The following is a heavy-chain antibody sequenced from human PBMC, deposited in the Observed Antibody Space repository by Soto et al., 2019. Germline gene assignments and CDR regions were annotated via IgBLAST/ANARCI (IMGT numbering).Heavy chain of an antibody. CDR3: ARQEGYYDILTGYVKVVWFDP. J-gene: IGHJ5*02. CDR1: GGSISSYY. V-gene: IGHV4-59*08. CDR2: IYYSGST. D-gene: IGHD3-9*01. Sequence: PSETLSLTCTVSGGSISSYYWSWIRQPPGKGLELIGYIYYSGSTNYNPSLKSRVTISVDTSKNQFSLKLSSVTAADTAVYYCARQEGYYDILTGYVKVVWFDPWGQGTLVTVSS.